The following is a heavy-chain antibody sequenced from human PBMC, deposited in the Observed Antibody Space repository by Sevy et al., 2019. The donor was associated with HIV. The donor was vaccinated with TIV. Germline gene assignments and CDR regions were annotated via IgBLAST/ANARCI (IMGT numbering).Heavy chain of an antibody. CDR1: GFTLSDYY. D-gene: IGHD4-17*01. Sequence: GGSLRLSCAGSGFTLSDYYMSWIRQAPGKGLLWISYISGSGDAIYYADSVKGRFTISRDNAKNSVYLQMNSLRAEDTAVYYCARDHVKDGDLGDYYYFAMDVWGQGTTVTVSS. V-gene: IGHV3-11*01. CDR3: ARDHVKDGDLGDYYYFAMDV. J-gene: IGHJ6*02. CDR2: ISGSGDAI.